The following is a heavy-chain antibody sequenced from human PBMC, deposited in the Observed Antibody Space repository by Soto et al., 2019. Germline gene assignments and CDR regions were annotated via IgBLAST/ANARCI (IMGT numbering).Heavy chain of an antibody. V-gene: IGHV3-30-3*01. D-gene: IGHD4-17*01. CDR2: ISYDGSNK. J-gene: IGHJ6*02. CDR3: ASRSNTGDYVSDYYYYYGMDV. Sequence: GGSLRLSCAASGFTFSSYAMHWVRQAPGKGLEWVAVISYDGSNKYYADSVKGRFTISRDNSKNTLYLQMNSLRAEDTAVYYCASRSNTGDYVSDYYYYYGMDVWGQGTTVTVSS. CDR1: GFTFSSYA.